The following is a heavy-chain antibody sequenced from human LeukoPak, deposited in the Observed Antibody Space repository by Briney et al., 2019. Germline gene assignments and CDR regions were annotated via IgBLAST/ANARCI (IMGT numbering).Heavy chain of an antibody. V-gene: IGHV1-3*01. CDR1: GYTFTSYA. CDR2: INAGNGNT. D-gene: IGHD2-15*01. Sequence: GASVKVSCKASGYTFTSYAMHWVRQAPGQRLEWMGWINAGNGNTKYSQKFQGRVTITRDTSASTAYMELSSLRSEDTAVYYCARGVGCSGGSCYTANWFDPWGQGTLVTVSS. CDR3: ARGVGCSGGSCYTANWFDP. J-gene: IGHJ5*02.